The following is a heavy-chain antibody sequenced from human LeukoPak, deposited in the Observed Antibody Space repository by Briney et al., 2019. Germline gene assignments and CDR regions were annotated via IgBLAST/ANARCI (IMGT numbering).Heavy chain of an antibody. CDR3: ARGYSSGPRTDAFDI. D-gene: IGHD6-19*01. Sequence: PSETLSLTCTASGGSISSSSYYWGWIRQPPGKGLEWIGSIYYSGSTYYNPSLKSRVTISVDTSKNQFSLKLSSVTAADTAVYYCARGYSSGPRTDAFDIWGQGTMVTVSS. J-gene: IGHJ3*02. V-gene: IGHV4-39*07. CDR2: IYYSGST. CDR1: GGSISSSSYY.